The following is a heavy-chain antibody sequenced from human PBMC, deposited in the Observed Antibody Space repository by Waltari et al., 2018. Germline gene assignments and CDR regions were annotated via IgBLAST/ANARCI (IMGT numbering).Heavy chain of an antibody. CDR3: ARSPDQPDSLDYYMDV. Sequence: DVQLVESGGGLVQPGGSLRLSCAASGFSFSIYAMHWVRQAPGKGLEYVSAISSNGVSTYYANSMKGRLSISRDNSKNTLYLQMGSLTAEDMAVYYCARSPDQPDSLDYYMDVWGKGTTVTVSS. V-gene: IGHV3-64*01. D-gene: IGHD2-21*01. CDR1: GFSFSIYA. J-gene: IGHJ6*03. CDR2: ISSNGVST.